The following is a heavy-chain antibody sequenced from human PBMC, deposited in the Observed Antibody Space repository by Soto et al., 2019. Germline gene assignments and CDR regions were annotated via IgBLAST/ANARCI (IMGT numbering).Heavy chain of an antibody. Sequence: QITLKESGPTLVKPTQTLTLTCTFSGFSLSTSGLAVGWFRQSPGKALEWLALVYWDDDKRYSPSLKTRLTITKDTSKNQVVLTMTNMDPVDTGIYYCAHQTYVDLANWFDPWGQGILVTVSS. D-gene: IGHD4-17*01. V-gene: IGHV2-5*02. CDR1: GFSLSTSGLA. J-gene: IGHJ5*02. CDR3: AHQTYVDLANWFDP. CDR2: VYWDDDK.